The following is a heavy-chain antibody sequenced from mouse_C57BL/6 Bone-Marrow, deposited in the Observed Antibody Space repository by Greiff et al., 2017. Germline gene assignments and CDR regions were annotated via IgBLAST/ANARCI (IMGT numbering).Heavy chain of an antibody. J-gene: IGHJ4*01. CDR2: IDPSDSYT. CDR3: AREGTMMVKEPYAMDY. D-gene: IGHD2-3*01. Sequence: VQLQQSGAELVKPGASVKLSCKASGYTFTSYWMQWVKQRPGQGLEWIGEIDPSDSYTNYNQKFKGKATLTVDTSSSTAYMQLSSLTSEDSAVYYCAREGTMMVKEPYAMDYWGQGTSVTVSS. CDR1: GYTFTSYW. V-gene: IGHV1-50*01.